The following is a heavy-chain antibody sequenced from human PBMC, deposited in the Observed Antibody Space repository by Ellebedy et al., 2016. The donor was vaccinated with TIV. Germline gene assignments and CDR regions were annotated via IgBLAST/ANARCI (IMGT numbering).Heavy chain of an antibody. V-gene: IGHV3-7*01. CDR2: IDQDGSDT. J-gene: IGHJ3*01. CDR1: RFNFRSYW. Sequence: GESLKISCAASRFNFRSYWMTWVRQPPGKGLEWVANIDQDGSDTYYVDSVRGRFTIARDNAKNSLYLQMNSLRAEDTSVYYCATDGSYGDYRSPTHAFELWGQGTMVTVSS. D-gene: IGHD4-17*01. CDR3: ATDGSYGDYRSPTHAFEL.